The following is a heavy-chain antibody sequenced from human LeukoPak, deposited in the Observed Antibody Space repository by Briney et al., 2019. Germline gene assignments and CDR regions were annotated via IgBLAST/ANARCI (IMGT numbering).Heavy chain of an antibody. CDR1: GYTLTELS. CDR3: ATAKSYGYHLFDY. V-gene: IGHV1-24*01. CDR2: FDPEDGET. Sequence: ASVKVSCKVSGYTLTELSMHWVRQAPGKGLEWMGGFDPEDGETIYAQKFQGRVTMTTDTSTSTAYMELRSLRSDDTAVYYCATAKSYGYHLFDYWGQGTLVTVSS. J-gene: IGHJ4*02. D-gene: IGHD5-18*01.